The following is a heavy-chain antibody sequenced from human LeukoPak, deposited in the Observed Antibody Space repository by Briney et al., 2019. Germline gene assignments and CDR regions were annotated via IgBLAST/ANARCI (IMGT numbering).Heavy chain of an antibody. J-gene: IGHJ4*02. Sequence: SGPALVKPTQTLTLTCTFSGFSLSTSGMCVSWIRQPPGKALEWLARFEWDDDKYYSTSLKTRLTISKDTSKNQVVLTMTNMDPVDTATYYCARIRYDSSGYPPNFDYWGQGTLVTVSS. CDR3: ARIRYDSSGYPPNFDY. CDR2: FEWDDDK. D-gene: IGHD3-22*01. CDR1: GFSLSTSGMC. V-gene: IGHV2-70*11.